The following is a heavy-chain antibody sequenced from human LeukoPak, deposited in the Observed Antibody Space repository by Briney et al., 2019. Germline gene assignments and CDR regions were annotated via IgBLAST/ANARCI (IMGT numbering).Heavy chain of an antibody. D-gene: IGHD6-13*01. CDR2: IYYSGST. CDR1: GGSISSSSYY. CDR3: ARLGSSWYLDY. Sequence: SSETLSLTCTVSGGSISSSSYYWGWIRQPPGKGLEWIGCIYYSGSTYYNPSLKSRVTISVDTSKNQFSLKLSSVTAADTAVYYCARLGSSWYLDYWGQGTLVTVSS. V-gene: IGHV4-39*01. J-gene: IGHJ4*02.